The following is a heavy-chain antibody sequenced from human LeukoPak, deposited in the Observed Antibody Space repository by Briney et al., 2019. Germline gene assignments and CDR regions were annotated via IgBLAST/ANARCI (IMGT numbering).Heavy chain of an antibody. V-gene: IGHV3-64*01. CDR3: ARSDTILKTTFDY. CDR2: ISSNGGST. J-gene: IGHJ4*02. D-gene: IGHD2-21*01. Sequence: GGSLRLSCAVSGFTFSSYAMHWVRQAPGKGLEYVSGISSNGGSTYYAKSVKGRFTISRDNSKNTLFLQMGSLRAEDMAVYYCARSDTILKTTFDYWGQGTVDPVSS. CDR1: GFTFSSYA.